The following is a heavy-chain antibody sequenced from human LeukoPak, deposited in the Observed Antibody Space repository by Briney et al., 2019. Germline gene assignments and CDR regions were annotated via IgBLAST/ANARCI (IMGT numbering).Heavy chain of an antibody. J-gene: IGHJ3*02. D-gene: IGHD4-23*01. CDR3: ARPLDYGGDSGDAFDI. CDR2: INTNTGNP. CDR1: GYTFTSYA. V-gene: IGHV7-4-1*02. Sequence: ASVKVSCKASGYTFTSYAMNWVRQAPGQGLEWMGWINTNTGNPTYAQGFTGRFVFSLDTSVTTAYLQISSLKAEDTAIYFCARPLDYGGDSGDAFDIWGQGTMVTVSS.